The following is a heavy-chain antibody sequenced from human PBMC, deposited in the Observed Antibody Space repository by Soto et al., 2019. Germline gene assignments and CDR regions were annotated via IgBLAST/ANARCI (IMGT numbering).Heavy chain of an antibody. V-gene: IGHV4-34*01. Sequence: PSETPSPTRAVYGGSFRGFYWGWNPPPPGKGLEWIGEINHSGSTNYNPSLKSRVTISVDTSKNQFSLKLSSVTAADTAVYYCAMDYGSGSYYIGYWGQGTLVTVSS. CDR2: INHSGST. CDR1: GGSFRGFY. J-gene: IGHJ4*02. CDR3: AMDYGSGSYYIGY. D-gene: IGHD3-10*01.